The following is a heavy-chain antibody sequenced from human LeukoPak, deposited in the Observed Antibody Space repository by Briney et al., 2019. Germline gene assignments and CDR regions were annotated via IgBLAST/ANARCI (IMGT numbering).Heavy chain of an antibody. CDR3: ARDTSSGWYYYGMDV. CDR1: GFTFSSYG. J-gene: IGHJ6*02. CDR2: IWYDGSNK. Sequence: RPGVSLRLSCAASGFTFSSYGMHWVRQAPGKGLEWVAVIWYDGSNKYYADSVKGRFTISRDNSKNTLYLQMNSLRAEDTAVYYCARDTSSGWYYYGMDVWGQGTTVTVSS. D-gene: IGHD6-19*01. V-gene: IGHV3-33*01.